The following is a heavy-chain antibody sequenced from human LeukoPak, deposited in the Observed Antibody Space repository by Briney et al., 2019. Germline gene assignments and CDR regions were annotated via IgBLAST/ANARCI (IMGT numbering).Heavy chain of an antibody. V-gene: IGHV4-59*01. D-gene: IGHD3-10*01. CDR3: TRDRFGGGWFDP. J-gene: IGHJ5*02. CDR2: IYYSGST. CDR1: GGSISSYY. Sequence: PSETLSLTCTVSGGSISSYYWSWIRQPPGKGLEWIGYIYYSGSTKYNPSLKSRVTISVDTSKNQFSLKLSSVTAADTAVYYCTRDRFGGGWFDPWGQGVLVTVSS.